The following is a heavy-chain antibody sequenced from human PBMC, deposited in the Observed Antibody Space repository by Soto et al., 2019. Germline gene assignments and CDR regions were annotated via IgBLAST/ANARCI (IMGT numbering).Heavy chain of an antibody. J-gene: IGHJ4*02. Sequence: ASVKVSCKASGYTFSGYRMHWVRQAPGQGLEWMRIINPSGGATTYAQKFQGRVTMTRDTSTSTVYMDLSSLTSEDTAVYYCARDGPHRWIDYWGQGTLVTVSS. V-gene: IGHV1-46*01. CDR1: GYTFSGYR. CDR2: INPSGGAT. CDR3: ARDGPHRWIDY.